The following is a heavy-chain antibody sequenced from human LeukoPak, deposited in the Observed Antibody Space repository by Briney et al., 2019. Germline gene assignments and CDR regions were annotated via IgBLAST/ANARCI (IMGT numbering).Heavy chain of an antibody. CDR2: IYYSGST. D-gene: IGHD5-24*01. CDR1: GGSISSYY. J-gene: IGHJ5*02. Sequence: SETLSLTCTVSGGSISSYYWSWIRQPPGKGLEWIGYIYYSGSTNYNPSLKSRVTISVDTSKNQFSLKLSSVTAADTAVYYCARGSRDDYSLRFQWFDPWGQGTLVTVSS. V-gene: IGHV4-59*08. CDR3: ARGSRDDYSLRFQWFDP.